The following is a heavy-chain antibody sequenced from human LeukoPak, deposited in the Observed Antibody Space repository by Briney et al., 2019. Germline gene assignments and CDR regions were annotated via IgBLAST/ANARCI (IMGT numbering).Heavy chain of an antibody. CDR3: AKDMGRLLWFGDLAPYYYYGMDV. CDR1: GFTFSSYG. Sequence: HPGRSLRLSCAASGFTFSSYGIHWVRQAPGKGLEWVAVISYDGSNKYYADSVKGRFTISRDNSKNTLYLQMNSLRAEDTAVYYCAKDMGRLLWFGDLAPYYYYGMDVWGQGTTVTVSS. D-gene: IGHD3-10*01. CDR2: ISYDGSNK. V-gene: IGHV3-30*18. J-gene: IGHJ6*02.